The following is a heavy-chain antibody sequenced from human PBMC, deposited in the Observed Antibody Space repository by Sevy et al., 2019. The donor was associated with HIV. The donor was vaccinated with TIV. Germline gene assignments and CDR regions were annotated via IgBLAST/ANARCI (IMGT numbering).Heavy chain of an antibody. D-gene: IGHD6-13*01. CDR1: GYSMTSGYF. Sequence: SETLSLTCAVSGYSMTSGYFWGWIRQSPGKGLEWIGSLYHSGTTYYSPSLKSRVTLSVVTSKNQFSLKVRSVTAADTAVYYCAREDSSGWSDYWGQGTLVTVSS. CDR3: AREDSSGWSDY. V-gene: IGHV4-38-2*02. J-gene: IGHJ4*02. CDR2: LYHSGTT.